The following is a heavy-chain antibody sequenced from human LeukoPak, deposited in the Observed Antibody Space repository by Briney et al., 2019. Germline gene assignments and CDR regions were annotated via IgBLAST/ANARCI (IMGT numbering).Heavy chain of an antibody. J-gene: IGHJ4*02. D-gene: IGHD3/OR15-3a*01. CDR3: ARDQDWAFDY. Sequence: GGSLRLSCAASGFSFSSHSMNWVRQAPGKGLEWVSYISGSSTTIDYADSAKGRFIISRDNAKKSLYLQMNNLRAEDTAMYYCARDQDWAFDYWGQGILVTVSS. V-gene: IGHV3-48*01. CDR1: GFSFSSHS. CDR2: ISGSSTTI.